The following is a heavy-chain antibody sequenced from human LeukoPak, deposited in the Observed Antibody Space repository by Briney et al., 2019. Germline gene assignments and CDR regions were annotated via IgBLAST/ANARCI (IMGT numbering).Heavy chain of an antibody. J-gene: IGHJ4*02. V-gene: IGHV3-33*06. D-gene: IGHD7-27*01. CDR2: IWYDGTNK. CDR3: AKSGRNWAYLEY. Sequence: GGSLRLSCAASEFSFSSYGMHWVRQAPGRGLEWVAVIWYDGTNKYYADSVRGRFTISRDSSKNTLYLQMNSLRAEDTAVYYCAKSGRNWAYLEYWGQGTLVTVSS. CDR1: EFSFSSYG.